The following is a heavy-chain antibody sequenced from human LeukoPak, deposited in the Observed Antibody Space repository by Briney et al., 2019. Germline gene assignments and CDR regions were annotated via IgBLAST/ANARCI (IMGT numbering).Heavy chain of an antibody. V-gene: IGHV3-30*04. J-gene: IGHJ4*02. CDR3: ARDTSTAFDY. CDR1: GFTFSTYA. D-gene: IGHD1-26*01. CDR2: ISYDGSNK. Sequence: PGGSLRLSCVASGFTFSTYAVHWVRQAPGKGLEWVAVISYDGSNKYHADSVKGRFTISRDNSKNTLYLQMNSLRAEDTAVYYCARDTSTAFDYWGQGTLVTVSS.